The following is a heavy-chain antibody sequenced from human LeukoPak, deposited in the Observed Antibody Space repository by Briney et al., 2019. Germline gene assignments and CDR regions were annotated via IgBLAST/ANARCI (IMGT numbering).Heavy chain of an antibody. Sequence: PGGSLRLSCGASGFTFSSYGMHWVRQAPGKGLEWVAFIRYDGSNKYYADSVKGRFTISRDNSKNTLYLQMNGLRPEDTAVYYCARDVMNERTVDYWGQGTLVTVSS. J-gene: IGHJ4*02. CDR3: ARDVMNERTVDY. CDR1: GFTFSSYG. D-gene: IGHD1-1*01. CDR2: IRYDGSNK. V-gene: IGHV3-30*02.